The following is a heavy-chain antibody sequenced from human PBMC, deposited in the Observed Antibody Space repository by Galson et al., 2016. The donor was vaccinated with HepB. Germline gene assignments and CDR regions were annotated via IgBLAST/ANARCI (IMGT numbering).Heavy chain of an antibody. CDR3: ARHGHGFRGNWFDP. D-gene: IGHD3-10*01. Sequence: SETLSLTCTVSGGTVRSYYWNWIRQPPGKGLEWIGNVYSSGSTNYNVSLRSRVIISVDTSNNEVSLRLTSVTAADSAVYYCARHGHGFRGNWFDPWGQGTLVTVSP. V-gene: IGHV4-59*08. J-gene: IGHJ5*02. CDR2: VYSSGST. CDR1: GGTVRSYY.